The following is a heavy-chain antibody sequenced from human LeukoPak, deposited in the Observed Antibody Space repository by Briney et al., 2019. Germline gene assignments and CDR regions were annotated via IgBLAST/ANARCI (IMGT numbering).Heavy chain of an antibody. V-gene: IGHV4-59*12. CDR3: ARVEGIAVADAFDI. Sequence: SETLSLTCAVYGGSFSGYYWSWIRQPPGKGLEWIGYIYYSGSTNYNPSLKSRVTISVDTSKNQFSLKLSSVTAADTAVYYCARVEGIAVADAFDIWGQGTMVTVSS. J-gene: IGHJ3*02. CDR1: GGSFSGYY. CDR2: IYYSGST. D-gene: IGHD6-19*01.